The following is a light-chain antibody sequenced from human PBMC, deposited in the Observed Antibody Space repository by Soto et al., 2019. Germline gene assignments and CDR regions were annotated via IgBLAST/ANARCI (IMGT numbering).Light chain of an antibody. J-gene: IGKJ5*01. CDR3: QHYHNLPIT. CDR1: QDIDNL. Sequence: DTQLSHSASSLSESHAVRITITCQASQDIDNLLNWYQHKPGDAPKLLIYDASTLAPGVPSRFSGTESGTEFTFTISSLQPEDIATYYCQHYHNLPITFGPGSGLEI. V-gene: IGKV1-33*01. CDR2: DAS.